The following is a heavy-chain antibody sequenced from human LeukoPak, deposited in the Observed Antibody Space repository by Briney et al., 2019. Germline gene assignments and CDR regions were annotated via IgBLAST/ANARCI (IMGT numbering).Heavy chain of an antibody. CDR3: ARTYCGGDCPFDY. J-gene: IGHJ4*02. D-gene: IGHD2-21*02. V-gene: IGHV4-59*01. Sequence: SETLSLTCTVSGGSISSYYWSWIRQPPGKGLEWIGYIYYSGSTNYNPSLKSRVTISVDTSKNQFSLKLSSVTAADTAVYYCARTYCGGDCPFDYWGQGTLVTVSS. CDR1: GGSISSYY. CDR2: IYYSGST.